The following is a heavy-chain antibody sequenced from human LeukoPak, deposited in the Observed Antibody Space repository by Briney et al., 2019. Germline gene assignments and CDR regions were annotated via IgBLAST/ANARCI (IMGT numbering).Heavy chain of an antibody. CDR1: GFTFSSYG. J-gene: IGHJ6*03. CDR3: AREIQFLEWLTENYYYYMDV. D-gene: IGHD3-3*01. CDR2: IWYDGSNK. Sequence: GGSLRLSCAASGFTFSSYGMRWVRQAPGKGLEWVAVIWYDGSNKYYADSVKGRFTISRDNSKNTLYLQMNSLRAEDTAVYYCAREIQFLEWLTENYYYYMDVWGKGTTVTVSS. V-gene: IGHV3-33*01.